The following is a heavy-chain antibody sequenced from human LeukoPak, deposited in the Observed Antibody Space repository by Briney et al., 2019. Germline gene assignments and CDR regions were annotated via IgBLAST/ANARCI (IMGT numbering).Heavy chain of an antibody. D-gene: IGHD3-22*01. CDR3: ASTRGYYDSSGYYQYYFDY. CDR1: GGSISSGGYY. CDR2: IYYSGST. Sequence: SETLSLTCTVPGGSISSGGYYWSWIRQHPGKGLEWIGYIYYSGSTYYNPSLKSRVTISVDTSKNQFSLKLSSVTAADTAVYYCASTRGYYDSSGYYQYYFDYWGQGTLVTVSS. J-gene: IGHJ4*02. V-gene: IGHV4-31*03.